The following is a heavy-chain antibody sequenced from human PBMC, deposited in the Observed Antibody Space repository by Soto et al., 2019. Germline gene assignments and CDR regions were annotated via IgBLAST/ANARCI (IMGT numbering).Heavy chain of an antibody. V-gene: IGHV3-11*01. CDR2: ISSSGSTI. J-gene: IGHJ3*02. CDR1: GFSFRDYY. D-gene: IGHD3-3*01. CDR3: ARDLEFLKYGEAFDI. Sequence: GGSLRLSCAHSGFSFRDYYMSSFRQVSGKGLEWVSYISSSGSTIYYADSVKGRFTISRDNAKNSLYLQMNSLRAEDTAVYYCARDLEFLKYGEAFDIWGQGT.